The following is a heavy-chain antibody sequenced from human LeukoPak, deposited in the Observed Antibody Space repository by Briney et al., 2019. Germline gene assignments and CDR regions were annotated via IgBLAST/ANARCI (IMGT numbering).Heavy chain of an antibody. CDR2: IYTSGST. J-gene: IGHJ5*02. Sequence: PSETLSLTCTVSGASISSGSHHWSWIRQPAGKGLEWIGRIYTSGSTNYHLSLKSRVSISVVMSKNQVSLKLSSVTAAGTAVYYCARDKGGFLYFGEYDPWGQGTLVTVSS. D-gene: IGHD3-10*01. CDR1: GASISSGSHH. CDR3: ARDKGGFLYFGEYDP. V-gene: IGHV4-61*02.